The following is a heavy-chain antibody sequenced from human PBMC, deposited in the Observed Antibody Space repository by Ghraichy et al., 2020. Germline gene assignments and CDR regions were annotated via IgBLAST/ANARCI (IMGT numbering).Heavy chain of an antibody. Sequence: ASVKVSCKASGYTFTSYAMHWVRQAPGPRLEWMGWINAGNGNTKYSQKFQGRVTITRDTSASTAYMELSSLRSEDTAVYYCARAERRDFWSGKNWFDPWGQGTLVTVSS. V-gene: IGHV1-3*01. D-gene: IGHD3-3*01. CDR2: INAGNGNT. CDR3: ARAERRDFWSGKNWFDP. J-gene: IGHJ5*02. CDR1: GYTFTSYA.